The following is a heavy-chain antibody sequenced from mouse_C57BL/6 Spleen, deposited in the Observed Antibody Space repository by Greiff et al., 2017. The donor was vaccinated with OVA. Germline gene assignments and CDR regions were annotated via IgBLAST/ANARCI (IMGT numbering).Heavy chain of an antibody. CDR1: GYTFTDYN. V-gene: IGHV1-18*01. CDR3: ARSDYDGTKFAY. Sequence: EVQLQESGPELVKPGASVKIPCKASGYTFTDYNMDWVKQSHGKSLEWIGDINPNNGGTIYNQKFKGKATLTVDKSSSTAYMELRSLTSEDTAVYYCARSDYDGTKFAYWGQGTLVTVSA. D-gene: IGHD2-4*01. J-gene: IGHJ3*01. CDR2: INPNNGGT.